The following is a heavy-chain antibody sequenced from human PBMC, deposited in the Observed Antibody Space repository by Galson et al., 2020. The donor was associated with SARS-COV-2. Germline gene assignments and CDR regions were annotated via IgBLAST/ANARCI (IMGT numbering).Heavy chain of an antibody. CDR2: INHSGST. D-gene: IGHD2-2*01. CDR3: ARVGRYCSSTSCHEGGRYEWYNWFDP. V-gene: IGHV4-34*01. Sequence: SETLSLTCAVYGGSFSGYYWSWIRQPPGKGLEWIGEINHSGSTNYNPSLKSRVTISVDTSKNQFSLKLSSVTAADTAVYYCARVGRYCSSTSCHEGGRYEWYNWFDPWGQGTLVTVSS. J-gene: IGHJ5*02. CDR1: GGSFSGYY.